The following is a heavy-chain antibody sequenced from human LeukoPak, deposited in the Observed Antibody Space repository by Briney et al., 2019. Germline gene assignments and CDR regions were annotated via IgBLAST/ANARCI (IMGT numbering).Heavy chain of an antibody. CDR1: GFTFSSYG. J-gene: IGHJ6*03. CDR3: ALQESPQPNYYYYYMDV. D-gene: IGHD1-1*01. CDR2: ISYDGSNK. V-gene: IGHV3-30*03. Sequence: GGSLRLYCAASGFTFSSYGMHWVRQAPGKGLEWVAVISYDGSNKYYADSVKGRFTISRGNSKNTLYLQMNSLRAEDAAVYYCALQESPQPNYYYYYMDVWGKDTTVSVFS.